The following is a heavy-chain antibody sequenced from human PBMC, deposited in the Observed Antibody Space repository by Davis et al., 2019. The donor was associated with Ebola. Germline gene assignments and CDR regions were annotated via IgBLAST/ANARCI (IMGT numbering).Heavy chain of an antibody. D-gene: IGHD3-16*01. CDR3: ARDQNDYVWGSYSY. J-gene: IGHJ4*02. CDR2: INSDGSST. CDR1: GFTFSSYW. V-gene: IGHV3-74*01. Sequence: GESLKISCAASGFTFSSYWMHWVRQAPGKGLVWVSRINSDGSSTSYADSVKGRFTISRDNAKNTLYLQMNSLRAEDTAVYYCARDQNDYVWGSYSYWGQGTLVTVSS.